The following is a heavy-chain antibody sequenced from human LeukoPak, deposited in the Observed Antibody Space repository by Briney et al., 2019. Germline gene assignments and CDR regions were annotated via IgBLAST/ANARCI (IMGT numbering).Heavy chain of an antibody. V-gene: IGHV3-21*06. CDR3: ARDREEEARIGGMDV. CDR1: RFMFSTYS. D-gene: IGHD3-16*01. Sequence: GGSLRLSCAASRFMFSTYSMNWVRQAPGKGLEWVSYISDSSSYTYYADSVKGRFTISRDNAKNSLYLQMNSLRAEDTATYYCARDREEEARIGGMDVWGQGTTVIVSS. J-gene: IGHJ6*02. CDR2: ISDSSSYT.